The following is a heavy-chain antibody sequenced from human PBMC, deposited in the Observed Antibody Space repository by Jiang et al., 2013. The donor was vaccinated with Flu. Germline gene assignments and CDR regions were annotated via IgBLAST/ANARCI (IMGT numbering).Heavy chain of an antibody. V-gene: IGHV1-46*01. Sequence: SGAEVKMPGASVKLSCKTFGYPFTTYYIHWVRQAPAQGLEWMAIINPSDGSTNYAQNFQDRVTMTRDTSTRTVYMELSGLRSEDTAVYYCARARSNCSGCDSWGQGTRVTVSS. J-gene: IGHJ5*01. D-gene: IGHD6-19*01. CDR3: ARARSNCSGCDS. CDR1: GYPFTTYY. CDR2: INPSDGST.